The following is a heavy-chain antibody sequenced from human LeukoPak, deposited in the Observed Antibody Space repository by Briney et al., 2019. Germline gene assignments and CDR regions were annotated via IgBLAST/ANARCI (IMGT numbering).Heavy chain of an antibody. D-gene: IGHD5-24*01. V-gene: IGHV6-1*01. J-gene: IGHJ4*02. Sequence: SQTLSLTCAISGDSVSSNRASWTWIRQSPSRCLEWQGRTYYRSKWYNDYAVSLKSRISINPDTSKNQFSLQLNSVTPEDTAVYYCSRSDGASDFDYWGQGTLVTVS. CDR2: TYYRSKWYN. CDR3: SRSDGASDFDY. CDR1: GDSVSSNRAS.